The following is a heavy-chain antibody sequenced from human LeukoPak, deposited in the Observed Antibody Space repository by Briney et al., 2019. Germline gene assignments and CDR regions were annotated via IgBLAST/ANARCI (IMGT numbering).Heavy chain of an antibody. Sequence: HSGGSLRLSCAASGFTFSSYAMSWVRQAPGKGLEWVSAISGSGGSTYYADSVKGRFTISRDNSKNTLYLQMNSLRAEDTAVYYCAKWFAGFGELFDYWGQGTLVTVSS. CDR3: AKWFAGFGELFDY. V-gene: IGHV3-23*01. CDR2: ISGSGGST. D-gene: IGHD3-10*01. CDR1: GFTFSSYA. J-gene: IGHJ4*02.